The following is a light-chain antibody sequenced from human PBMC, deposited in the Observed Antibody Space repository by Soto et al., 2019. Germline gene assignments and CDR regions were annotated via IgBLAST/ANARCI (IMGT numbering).Light chain of an antibody. V-gene: IGLV3-21*02. CDR2: DDR. CDR3: QLWDSSSDHVV. CDR1: NIGRKS. J-gene: IGLJ2*01. Sequence: SYELTQPPSVSVAPGQTARITCGGTNIGRKSVHWYQQKPGQAPVVVVYDDRDRPSGLPEGFSGSNSGNTAALPISRVEAGDEADYYCQLWDSSSDHVVFGGGTKVTVL.